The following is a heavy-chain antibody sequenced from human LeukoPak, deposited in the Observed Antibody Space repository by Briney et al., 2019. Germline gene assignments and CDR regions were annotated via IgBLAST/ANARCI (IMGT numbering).Heavy chain of an antibody. D-gene: IGHD2-21*01. J-gene: IGHJ4*02. V-gene: IGHV3-7*01. CDR1: GFTFSSSY. CDR2: MNQDGSVK. CDR3: ARASNSPFDY. Sequence: GGSLRLSCAASGFTFSSSYMNWVRQAPGKGLEWVATMNQDGSVKNYVDSVKGRFTISRDNAKNSLYLQMNSLRAEDTAVYYCARASNSPFDYWGQGTLVTVSS.